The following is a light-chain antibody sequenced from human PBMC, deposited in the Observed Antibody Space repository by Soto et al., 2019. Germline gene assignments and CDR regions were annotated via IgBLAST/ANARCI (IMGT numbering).Light chain of an antibody. Sequence: QSVLTQPPSVSAAPGQKVTISCSGSSSNIGNNYVSWYQQLPGTAPKLLIYDNNKRPSGIPDRFSGSKSGTSATLGITGLQIGDEADYYCGTWDSSLSAEVVFGGGTKLTVL. CDR2: DNN. CDR3: GTWDSSLSAEVV. J-gene: IGLJ2*01. CDR1: SSNIGNNY. V-gene: IGLV1-51*01.